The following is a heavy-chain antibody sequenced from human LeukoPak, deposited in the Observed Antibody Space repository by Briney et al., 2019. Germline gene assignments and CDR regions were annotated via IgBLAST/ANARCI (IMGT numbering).Heavy chain of an antibody. V-gene: IGHV1-69*13. Sequence: SVKVSCKASGGTFSSYAISWVRQAPGQGLEWTGGIIPIFGTANYTQKFQGRVTITADESTSTAYMELSSLRSEDTAVYYCARDNYDSSGGFDYWGQGTLVTVSS. D-gene: IGHD3-22*01. CDR3: ARDNYDSSGGFDY. J-gene: IGHJ4*02. CDR1: GGTFSSYA. CDR2: IIPIFGTA.